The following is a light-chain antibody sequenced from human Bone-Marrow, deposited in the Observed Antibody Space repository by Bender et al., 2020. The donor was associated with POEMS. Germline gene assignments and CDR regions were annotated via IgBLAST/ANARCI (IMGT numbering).Light chain of an antibody. CDR1: SSDVGGYER. J-gene: IGLJ2*01. V-gene: IGLV2-18*02. CDR3: SSYAGTVTPVV. CDR2: DVT. Sequence: QSALTQPPSVSGSPGQSVTISCTGTSSDVGGYERVSWYQQPPGTAPKLIIYDVTNRPSGISNRFSGSKSGNTASLTISGLQAEDEADYYCSSYAGTVTPVVFGGGTKLTVL.